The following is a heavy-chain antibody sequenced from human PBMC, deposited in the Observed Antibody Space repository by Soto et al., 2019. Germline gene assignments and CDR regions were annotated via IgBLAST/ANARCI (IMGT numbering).Heavy chain of an antibody. CDR3: AKGGRQWLVTSDFNY. CDR1: GFTFSDYA. CDR2: VSHDGRNT. Sequence: VQLVESGGGVVQPGRSLRLSCAASGFTFSDYALHWVRQPPGKGLEWVAVVSHDGRNTPYADSVKGRFTISRDSSKNTVSLEMTSLRAEDTAVYYCAKGGRQWLVTSDFNYWGQGALVTVSS. J-gene: IGHJ4*02. D-gene: IGHD6-19*01. V-gene: IGHV3-30*18.